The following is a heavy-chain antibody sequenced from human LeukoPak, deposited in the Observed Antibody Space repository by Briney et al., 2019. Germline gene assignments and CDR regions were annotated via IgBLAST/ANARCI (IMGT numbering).Heavy chain of an antibody. CDR2: ISGSGGST. V-gene: IGHV3-23*01. CDR1: GFTFSSYA. J-gene: IGHJ4*02. CDR3: ARWEIRGTAHKLDY. D-gene: IGHD1-7*01. Sequence: GGSLRLSCAASGFTFSSYAMSWVRQAPGKGLEWVSAISGSGGSTYYADSVKGRFTISRDNSKNTLYLQMNSLRAEDTAVYYCARWEIRGTAHKLDYWGQGTLVTVSS.